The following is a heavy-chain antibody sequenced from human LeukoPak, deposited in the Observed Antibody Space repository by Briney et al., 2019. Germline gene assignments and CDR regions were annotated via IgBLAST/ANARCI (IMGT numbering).Heavy chain of an antibody. J-gene: IGHJ3*02. V-gene: IGHV3-21*01. D-gene: IGHD2-15*01. CDR3: ARDGPPYCSGGSCYSDFGI. CDR2: ISSSRSYI. CDR1: GFTFSSYS. Sequence: PGGSLRLSCAASGFTFSSYSMNWVRQAPGKGLEWVSSISSSRSYIYYADSVKGRFTISRDNAKNSLYLQMNSLRAEDTAVYYCARDGPPYCSGGSCYSDFGIWGQGTMVTVSS.